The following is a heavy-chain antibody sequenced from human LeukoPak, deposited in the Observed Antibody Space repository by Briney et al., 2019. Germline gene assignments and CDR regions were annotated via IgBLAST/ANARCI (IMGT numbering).Heavy chain of an antibody. D-gene: IGHD3/OR15-3a*01. CDR3: ARGGPGSDFYDVRGGAFDI. CDR1: GYSFTSYG. CDR2: IIPIFGTA. V-gene: IGHV1-69*05. Sequence: ASVKVSCKTSGYSFTSYGISWVRQAPGQGLEWMGGIIPIFGTANYAQKFQGRVTITTDESTSTAYMELSSLRSEDTAVYYCARGGPGSDFYDVRGGAFDIWGQGTMVTVSS. J-gene: IGHJ3*02.